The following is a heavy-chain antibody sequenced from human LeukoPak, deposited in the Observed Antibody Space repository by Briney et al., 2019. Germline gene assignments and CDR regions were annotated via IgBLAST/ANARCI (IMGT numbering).Heavy chain of an antibody. CDR1: GYTFTNGG. D-gene: IGHD3/OR15-3a*01. V-gene: IGHV1-18*01. CDR2: ISTYNGNT. CDR3: ARTYDSSTGYYFDY. Sequence: ASVKVSCKASGYTFTNGGITWLRQAPGQGLERVGYISTYNGNTDYAQKFQDRVTLTTDTSTSTAYMELRSLRSDDTAVYFCARTYDSSTGYYFDYWGQGTLVTVPS. J-gene: IGHJ4*02.